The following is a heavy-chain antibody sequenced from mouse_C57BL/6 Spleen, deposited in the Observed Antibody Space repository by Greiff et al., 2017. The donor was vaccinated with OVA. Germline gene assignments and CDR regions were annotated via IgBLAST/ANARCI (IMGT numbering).Heavy chain of an antibody. CDR1: GFTFSSYG. Sequence: EVQVVESGGDLVKPGGSLKLSCAASGFTFSSYGMSWVSQTPDKRLEWVATISSGGSYTCYPDSVKGRFTISRDNAKNTLYLQVSSLKSEDTAMYSCARQIYSSSFFDYWGQGTTLTVSS. J-gene: IGHJ2*01. V-gene: IGHV5-6*01. CDR3: ARQIYSSSFFDY. D-gene: IGHD1-1*01. CDR2: ISSGGSYT.